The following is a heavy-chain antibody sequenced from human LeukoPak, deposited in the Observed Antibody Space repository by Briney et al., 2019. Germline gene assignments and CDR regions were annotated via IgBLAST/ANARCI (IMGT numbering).Heavy chain of an antibody. Sequence: ASVKVSCKASGYTFTIYGICLVRHAPGQGLEWVGCICTYNGNTNYAQKLQGRVTMTTDTSTSTAYLELRSLRSDDTAVYYCAREGYSYGFSDYYYYMDVWGKGTTVTVSS. V-gene: IGHV1-18*01. J-gene: IGHJ6*03. CDR1: GYTFTIYG. D-gene: IGHD5-18*01. CDR2: ICTYNGNT. CDR3: AREGYSYGFSDYYYYMDV.